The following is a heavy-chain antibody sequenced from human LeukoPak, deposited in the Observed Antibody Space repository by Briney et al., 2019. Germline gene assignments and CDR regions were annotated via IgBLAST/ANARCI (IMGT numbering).Heavy chain of an antibody. Sequence: GASVKVSCKASGYTFTSYGISWVRQAPGQGLEWMGWISAYNGNTNYAQKLQGRVTMTTDTSTSTAYMELRSLRSDDTAVYYCARDSDRYSSGYYPRYWGQGTLVTVSS. D-gene: IGHD3-22*01. CDR1: GYTFTSYG. J-gene: IGHJ4*02. CDR2: ISAYNGNT. V-gene: IGHV1-18*01. CDR3: ARDSDRYSSGYYPRY.